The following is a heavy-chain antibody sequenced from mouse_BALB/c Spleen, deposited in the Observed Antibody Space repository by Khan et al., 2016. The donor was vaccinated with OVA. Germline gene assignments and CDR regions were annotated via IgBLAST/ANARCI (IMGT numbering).Heavy chain of an antibody. D-gene: IGHD2-10*01. J-gene: IGHJ4*01. CDR2: IWGDGST. CDR3: ARAYYANYREAMDY. V-gene: IGHV2-6-7*01. Sequence: VELVESGPGLVAPSQSLSITCTVSGFSLTGYGVNWVRQPPGKGLEWLGMIWGDGSTDYNSALKSRLSISKDNSKSQVFLKMNSLQTDDTASYYCARAYYANYREAMDYWGQGTSVTVSS. CDR1: GFSLTGYG.